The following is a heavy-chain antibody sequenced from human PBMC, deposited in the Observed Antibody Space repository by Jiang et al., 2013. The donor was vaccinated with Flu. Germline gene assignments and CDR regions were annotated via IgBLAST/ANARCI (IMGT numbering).Heavy chain of an antibody. V-gene: IGHV3-21*01. CDR2: ISRDSKYI. D-gene: IGHD2-2*01. CDR1: GLTFGSYT. Sequence: QLVESGGGRVQPGESLRLSCAASGLTFGSYTMNWVRQAPGKGLEWVASISRDSKYIYYGDSLKGRIAIFRDNARNSLFLQMSSLRVEDSAVYYCATEKPSRTYVHYYGMDVWGPGTTVTISS. CDR3: ATEKPSRTYVHYYGMDV. J-gene: IGHJ6*02.